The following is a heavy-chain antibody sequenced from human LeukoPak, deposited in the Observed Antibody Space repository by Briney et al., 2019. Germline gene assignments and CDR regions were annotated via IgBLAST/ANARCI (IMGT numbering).Heavy chain of an antibody. CDR1: GFTFSSYA. J-gene: IGHJ4*02. CDR2: ISYDGSNK. V-gene: IGHV3-30-3*01. CDR3: ARALVVVPDIVGY. Sequence: GGSLRLSCAASGFTFSSYAMHWVRQAPGKGLEWVAVISYDGSNKYYADSVKGRFTISRDNSKNTLYLQMNSLRAEDTAVYYCARALVVVPDIVGYWGQGTLVTVSS. D-gene: IGHD2-2*01.